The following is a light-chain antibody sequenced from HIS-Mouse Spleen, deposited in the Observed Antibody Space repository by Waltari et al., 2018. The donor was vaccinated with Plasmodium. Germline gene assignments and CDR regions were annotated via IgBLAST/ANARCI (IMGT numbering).Light chain of an antibody. Sequence: NFMLTPPHSVSESPGKTVTISCTRSSGSIASNSVQWYQQRPGSAPTTVIYEDNQRPSGVPDRFSGSIDSSSNSASLTISGLKTEDEADYYCQSYDSSNWVFGGGTKLTVL. V-gene: IGLV6-57*04. CDR3: QSYDSSNWV. CDR1: SGSIASNS. J-gene: IGLJ3*02. CDR2: EDN.